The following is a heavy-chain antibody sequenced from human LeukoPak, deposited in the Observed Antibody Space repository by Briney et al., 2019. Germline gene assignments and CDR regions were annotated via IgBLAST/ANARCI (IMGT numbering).Heavy chain of an antibody. CDR1: GGTFSSYA. J-gene: IGHJ3*02. D-gene: IGHD3-9*01. CDR2: IIPIFGTA. Sequence: ASVKVSCKASGGTFSSYAISWVRQAPGQGLEWMGGIIPIFGTANYVQKFQGRVTITADESTSTAYMELSSLRSEDTAVYYCARELLPYYDILTGYYLSAFDIWGQGTMVTVSS. CDR3: ARELLPYYDILTGYYLSAFDI. V-gene: IGHV1-69*13.